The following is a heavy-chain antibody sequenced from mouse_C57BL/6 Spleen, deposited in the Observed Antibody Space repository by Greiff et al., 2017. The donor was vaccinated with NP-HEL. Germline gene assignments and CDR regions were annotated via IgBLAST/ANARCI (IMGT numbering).Heavy chain of an antibody. CDR3: ARGYDGYPWFAD. V-gene: IGHV1-61*01. D-gene: IGHD2-3*01. CDR1: GYTFTSYW. CDR2: IYPSDSET. Sequence: QVQLQQPGAELVRPGSSVKLSCKASGYTFTSYWMDWVKQRPGQGLEWIGNIYPSDSETHYNQKFKDKATLTVDKSSSTAYMQLSSLTSEDSAVYYCARGYDGYPWFADWGQGTLVTVSA. J-gene: IGHJ3*01.